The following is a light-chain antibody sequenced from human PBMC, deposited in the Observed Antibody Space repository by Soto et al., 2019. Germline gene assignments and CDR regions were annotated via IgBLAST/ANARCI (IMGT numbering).Light chain of an antibody. J-gene: IGKJ1*01. CDR3: QQRSDWPWT. V-gene: IGKV3-11*01. CDR1: ESVTNY. Sequence: EIVLTQSPATLSLSPGERGTLSCRASESVTNYLAWYQQKPGQAPRLLVYDVSNRATGIPARLSGGGSGTDITLTICTLEPENFVLYNCQQRSDWPWTFGKGTKRKTK. CDR2: DVS.